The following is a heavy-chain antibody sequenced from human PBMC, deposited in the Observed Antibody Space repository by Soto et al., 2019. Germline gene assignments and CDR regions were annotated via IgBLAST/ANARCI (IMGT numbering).Heavy chain of an antibody. Sequence: QVQLVQSGAEVKKPGASVKVSCKASGYTFNSYGISWVRQAPGQGLEWMGWINAYNGNTKYAQKLQGRVTMTTDTSXSXXXXELRSLRSDXXXXXYCASELGQQLVDYWGQGTLVTVSS. D-gene: IGHD6-13*01. CDR2: INAYNGNT. CDR1: GYTFNSYG. V-gene: IGHV1-18*01. J-gene: IGHJ4*02. CDR3: ASELGQQLVDY.